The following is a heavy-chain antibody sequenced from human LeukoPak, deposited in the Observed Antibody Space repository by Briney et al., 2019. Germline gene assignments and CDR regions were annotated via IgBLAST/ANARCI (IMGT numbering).Heavy chain of an antibody. CDR1: GYTFTSYD. V-gene: IGHV1-8*01. CDR3: ARGQTGYYYYAMDV. CDR2: MNPNSGNT. J-gene: IGHJ6*02. Sequence: GASVKGSCKASGYTFTSYDINWVRQATGQGLEWMGWMNPNSGNTGYAQKFQGRVTMTRNTSISTAYMELSSLRSEDTAVYYCARGQTGYYYYAMDVWGQGATVTVSS.